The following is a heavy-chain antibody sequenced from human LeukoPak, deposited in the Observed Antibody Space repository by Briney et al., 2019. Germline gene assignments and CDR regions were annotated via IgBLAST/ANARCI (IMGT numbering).Heavy chain of an antibody. CDR3: ARGCCSGSDSYYFDY. D-gene: IGHD3-10*02. Sequence: SETLSLTCAVYGGSFSGYYWSWVRQPPGKGLEWIGEINNSGSTNYNPSLKRRGTISVDTSKNQFSLKLSSVTAADTAVYYCARGCCSGSDSYYFDYWGQETLVT. CDR1: GGSFSGYY. CDR2: INNSGST. J-gene: IGHJ4*02. V-gene: IGHV4-34*01.